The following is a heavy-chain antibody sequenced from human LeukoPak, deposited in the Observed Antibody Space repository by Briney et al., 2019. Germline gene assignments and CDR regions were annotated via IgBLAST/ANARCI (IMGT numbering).Heavy chain of an antibody. V-gene: IGHV3-30-3*01. Sequence: GRSLRLSCAASGFTFSSYAMHWVRQAPGKGLEWVAVISYDGSNKYYADSVKGRFTISRDNSKNTLYLQMNSLRAEDTAVYYCARDSLGPEGFDYWGQGTLVTVSS. CDR3: ARDSLGPEGFDY. CDR1: GFTFSSYA. D-gene: IGHD1-14*01. CDR2: ISYDGSNK. J-gene: IGHJ4*02.